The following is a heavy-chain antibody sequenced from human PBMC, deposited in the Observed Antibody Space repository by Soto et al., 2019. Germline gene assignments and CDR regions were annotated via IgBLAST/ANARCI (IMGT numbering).Heavy chain of an antibody. CDR1: GGSFSGCF. D-gene: IGHD1-7*01. Sequence: KPSETLSLTFAVYGGSFSGCFWSWIRQPPGKGLEWIGEINQDGSSNYNTSLMSRFTISVDTSKNQVTLKLSYVTAADTAEYYCARGLNPDNWNYDRRNGGNWFDPWGQGTLVTVSS. CDR3: ARGLNPDNWNYDRRNGGNWFDP. CDR2: INQDGSS. V-gene: IGHV4-34*01. J-gene: IGHJ5*02.